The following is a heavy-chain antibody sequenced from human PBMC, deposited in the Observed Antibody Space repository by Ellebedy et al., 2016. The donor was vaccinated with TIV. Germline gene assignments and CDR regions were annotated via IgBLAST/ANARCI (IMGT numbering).Heavy chain of an antibody. V-gene: IGHV4-61*01. D-gene: IGHD5-24*01. J-gene: IGHJ4*02. CDR3: ARTRRDGYNYRGDNFDN. Sequence: SETLSLXXTVSGGSVSRGSYYWSWIRQSPGKGLEWMGYIHNSGSTNYNSSLKSRLTISVDTSKSQFSLKLTSVSAADTAVYYCARTRRDGYNYRGDNFDNWGQGILVTVSS. CDR2: IHNSGST. CDR1: GGSVSRGSYY.